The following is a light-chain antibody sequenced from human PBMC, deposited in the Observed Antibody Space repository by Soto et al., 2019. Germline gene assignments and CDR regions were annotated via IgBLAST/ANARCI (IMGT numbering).Light chain of an antibody. Sequence: DIQMTQSPSSLSASVGDRVTITCRASQGIRNYLAWYQQRPGKVPTLLIYAASTLQSGVPSRFSGSGSGTHFTLTISSLQPEDVATYYGQKYNSAPLSFGQGTRLEIK. CDR2: AAS. CDR3: QKYNSAPLS. CDR1: QGIRNY. V-gene: IGKV1-27*01. J-gene: IGKJ5*01.